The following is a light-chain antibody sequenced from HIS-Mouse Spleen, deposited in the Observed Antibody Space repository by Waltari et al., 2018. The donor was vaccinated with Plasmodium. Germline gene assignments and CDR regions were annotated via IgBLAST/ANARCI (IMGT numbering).Light chain of an antibody. CDR2: KDS. Sequence: SYELTQPSSVSVSPGQTARITCSGEVLAKKKYARWFQQKPGQAPVLVIYKDSARPSGIPERFSGSSSGTTVTLTISGAQVEDEADYYCYSAADNNRVFGGGTKLTVL. CDR3: YSAADNNRV. J-gene: IGLJ3*02. V-gene: IGLV3-27*01. CDR1: VLAKKKY.